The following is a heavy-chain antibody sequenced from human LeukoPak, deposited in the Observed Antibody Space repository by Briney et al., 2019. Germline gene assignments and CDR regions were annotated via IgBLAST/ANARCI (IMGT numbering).Heavy chain of an antibody. CDR1: GGSISSYY. CDR3: ARGRGYNSGSWFDP. CDR2: IYYSGST. V-gene: IGHV4-59*01. J-gene: IGHJ5*02. D-gene: IGHD5-24*01. Sequence: SETLSLTCTVSGGSISSYYWSWIRQPPGKGLEWIGYIYYSGSTNYNPSLKSRVTISVDTSKNQFSLKLSSVTAADTAVYYCARGRGYNSGSWFDPWGQGTLVTVSS.